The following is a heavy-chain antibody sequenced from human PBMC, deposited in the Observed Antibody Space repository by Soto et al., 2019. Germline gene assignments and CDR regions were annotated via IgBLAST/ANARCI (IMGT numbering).Heavy chain of an antibody. CDR2: IIPVFRSA. CDR3: ARRYCASDNCPLFYYFVDL. Sequence: VQLVQSGAEVKKTGSSVKVSCKASGGTFNKFAFSWVRQAPGQGFEWVGVIIPVFRSANYAQRFRSRITITADEYTSTVYLHLNDLRSDDTAVYYCARRYCASDNCPLFYYFVDLWGLGTTVTVSS. CDR1: GGTFNKFA. D-gene: IGHD2-21*02. J-gene: IGHJ6*02. V-gene: IGHV1-69*01.